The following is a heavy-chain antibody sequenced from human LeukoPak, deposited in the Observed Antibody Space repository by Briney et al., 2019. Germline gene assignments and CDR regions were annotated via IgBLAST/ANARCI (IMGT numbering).Heavy chain of an antibody. CDR1: EITFSKYW. D-gene: IGHD1-26*01. CDR2: ISSDWTTT. V-gene: IGHV3-74*01. Sequence: GGSLRLSCPVSEITFSKYWIHWVRQAPGKGLLWVSRISSDWTTTTYADFVKGRFTISRDDAKNTVYLQMNSLRVEDSALYYCAFDNGRVGGIRPTHFVYWGQGTLVTVSS. J-gene: IGHJ4*02. CDR3: AFDNGRVGGIRPTHFVY.